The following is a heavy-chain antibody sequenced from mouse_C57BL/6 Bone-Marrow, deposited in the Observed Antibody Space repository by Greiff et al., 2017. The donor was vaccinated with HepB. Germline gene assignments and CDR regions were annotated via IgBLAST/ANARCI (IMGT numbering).Heavy chain of an antibody. D-gene: IGHD1-1*01. CDR2: IDPANGNT. J-gene: IGHJ3*01. CDR1: GFNIKNPY. CDR3: ARSGGYYYGRSFAY. Sequence: EVQLQQSVAELVRPGASVKLSCTASGFNIKNPYMHWVKQRPEQGLEWIGRIDPANGNTKYAPKFQGKATITADTSSNTAYLQLSSLTSEDTAIYYCARSGGYYYGRSFAYWGQGTLVTVSA. V-gene: IGHV14-3*01.